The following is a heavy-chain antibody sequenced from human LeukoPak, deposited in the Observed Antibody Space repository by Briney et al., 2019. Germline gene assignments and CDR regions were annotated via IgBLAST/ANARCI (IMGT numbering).Heavy chain of an antibody. J-gene: IGHJ6*02. D-gene: IGHD1-1*01. CDR1: GGSISTYY. CDR3: ASQLNPHYGMDV. Sequence: KTSETLSLTCLVSGGSISTYYWSWIRQHPGKGLEWIGHIYYSGSTYYNPSLKSRVTISVDTSKNQFSLKLSSVTAADTAVYYCASQLNPHYGMDVWGQGTTVTVSS. V-gene: IGHV4-59*06. CDR2: IYYSGST.